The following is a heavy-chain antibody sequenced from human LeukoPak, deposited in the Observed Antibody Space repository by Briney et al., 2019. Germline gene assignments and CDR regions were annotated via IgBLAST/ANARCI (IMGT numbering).Heavy chain of an antibody. CDR2: IYHSGST. V-gene: IGHV4-38-2*02. CDR3: ARGHTYGLEGGSY. CDR1: GYSISCGYY. Sequence: SETLSLTCTVSGYSISCGYYWGWIRQPPGKGLEWIGSIYHSGSTYYNPSLKSRVTISVDTSKNQFSLKLSSVTAADTAVYYCARGHTYGLEGGSYWGQGTLVTVSS. D-gene: IGHD1-1*01. J-gene: IGHJ4*02.